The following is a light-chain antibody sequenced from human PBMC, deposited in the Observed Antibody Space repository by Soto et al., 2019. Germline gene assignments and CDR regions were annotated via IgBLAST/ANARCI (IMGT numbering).Light chain of an antibody. J-gene: IGLJ2*01. CDR1: ALPKKF. CDR3: YSLDHSGNIMV. CDR2: DDS. Sequence: SYELTQPPSVSVSPGQTARITCSGDALPKKFASWYQQKSGQAPLLVIYDDSRRPSGIPERFSGSSSGTVATLTVTEAQVEDEADYHCYSLDHSGNIMVFGGGTKLTVL. V-gene: IGLV3-10*01.